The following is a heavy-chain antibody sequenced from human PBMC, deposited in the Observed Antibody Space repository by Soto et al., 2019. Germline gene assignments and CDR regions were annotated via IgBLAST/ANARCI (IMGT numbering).Heavy chain of an antibody. J-gene: IGHJ3*02. D-gene: IGHD3-3*01. Sequence: VQLVESGGGLVQPGGSLRLSCAASGFTVSSNYMSWVRQAPGKGLEWVSVIYSGGSTYYADSVKGRFTISRDNSKNTLYLQMNSLRAEDTAVYYCARWRFLEWLLGPDAFDIWGQGTMVTVSS. CDR3: ARWRFLEWLLGPDAFDI. V-gene: IGHV3-66*01. CDR2: IYSGGST. CDR1: GFTVSSNY.